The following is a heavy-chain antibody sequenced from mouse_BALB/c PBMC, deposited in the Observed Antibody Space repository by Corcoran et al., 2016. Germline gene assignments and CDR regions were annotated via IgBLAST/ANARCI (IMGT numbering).Heavy chain of an antibody. Sequence: EVQLQQSGAELVKPWASVKLSCTASGFNIKDTYIHWVKQRPEQGLEWIGRIDPANGNTKYDPKFQGKATITADTSSNTAYLQLSSLTSADTAVYDCDRDYGSSYGYWGQGTTLTVSS. CDR2: IDPANGNT. CDR3: DRDYGSSYGY. J-gene: IGHJ2*01. D-gene: IGHD1-1*01. V-gene: IGHV14-3*02. CDR1: GFNIKDTY.